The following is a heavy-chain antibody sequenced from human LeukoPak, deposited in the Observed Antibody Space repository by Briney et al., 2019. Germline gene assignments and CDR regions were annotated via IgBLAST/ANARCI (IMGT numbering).Heavy chain of an antibody. CDR1: GFTFSSYA. CDR3: AKAPVTSCRGAYCYPFDY. Sequence: GGSLRLSCAASGFTFSSYAMSWVRQAPGKGLEWVSAISSTDAGTYHADSVRGRFTISRDSSKNTLYLQMNSLRAEDAAVYYCAKAPVTSCRGAYCYPFDYWGQGTLVTVSS. D-gene: IGHD2-21*01. V-gene: IGHV3-23*01. J-gene: IGHJ4*02. CDR2: ISSTDAGT.